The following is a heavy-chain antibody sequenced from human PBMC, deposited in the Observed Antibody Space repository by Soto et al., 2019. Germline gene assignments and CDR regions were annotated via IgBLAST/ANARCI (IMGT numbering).Heavy chain of an antibody. D-gene: IGHD1-1*01. Sequence: EVHLVESGGGLVQPGGSLRLSCAASGFTYSKYWMHWVRQAPGKGLVWVARINSDGTSTSYADSVKGRFTISRDDANDTLYLLMNNLKAEDTAVYYWATNWWNLATWGQATLVTVSS. CDR1: GFTYSKYW. CDR2: INSDGTST. V-gene: IGHV3-74*01. J-gene: IGHJ5*02. CDR3: ATNWWNLAT.